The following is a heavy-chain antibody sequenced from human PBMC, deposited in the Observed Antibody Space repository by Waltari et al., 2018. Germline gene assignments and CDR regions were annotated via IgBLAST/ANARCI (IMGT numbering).Heavy chain of an antibody. D-gene: IGHD6-13*01. Sequence: QVQLQESGPGLVKPSETLSLTCTVSGDSIRNYYWSWIRQPPGKGLEWIGYLYYTGSTIYNPALKRRVTISVDTSKNQFALKLGAVTAADTAVYYWAKAPTISSWSRYFDSWGQGAQVTVSS. J-gene: IGHJ4*02. V-gene: IGHV4-59*01. CDR3: AKAPTISSWSRYFDS. CDR2: LYYTGST. CDR1: GDSIRNYY.